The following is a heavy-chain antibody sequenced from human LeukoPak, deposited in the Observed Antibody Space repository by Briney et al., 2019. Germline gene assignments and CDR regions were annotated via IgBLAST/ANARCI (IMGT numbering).Heavy chain of an antibody. Sequence: GASVKVSCKASGYTFISYGISWVRQAPGQGLEWMGWISVYNGDTKYAQKLQGRVTMTTDTSTSTAYMELRSLRSDDTAVYYCARDQSYVWESYRYQDDAFDIWGQGTMVTVS. V-gene: IGHV1-18*01. J-gene: IGHJ3*02. CDR3: ARDQSYVWESYRYQDDAFDI. CDR1: GYTFISYG. D-gene: IGHD3-16*02. CDR2: ISVYNGDT.